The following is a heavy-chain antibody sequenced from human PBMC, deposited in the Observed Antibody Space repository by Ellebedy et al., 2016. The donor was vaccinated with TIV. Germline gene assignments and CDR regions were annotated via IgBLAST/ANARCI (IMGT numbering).Heavy chain of an antibody. CDR1: GGSISSYY. CDR3: VRGCSVSCYYYWALDV. D-gene: IGHD2-15*01. J-gene: IGHJ6*01. CDR2: IYHSGSI. V-gene: IGHV4-4*09. Sequence: SETLSLTCTVSGGSISSYYWSWIRQPPGKGLEWIGYIYHSGSIDYNPSLKSRVTISADTSKNQFSLRLSSVTATDSGVYYCVRGCSVSCYYYWALDVWGQGTTVTVSS.